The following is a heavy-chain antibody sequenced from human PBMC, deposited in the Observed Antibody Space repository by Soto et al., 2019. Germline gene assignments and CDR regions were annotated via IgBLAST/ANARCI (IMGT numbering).Heavy chain of an antibody. J-gene: IGHJ5*01. CDR1: RFTFSDYA. CDR2: IGGGGADT. CDR3: AKDAVPYNGKWDWFDS. D-gene: IGHD1-26*01. V-gene: IGHV3-23*01. Sequence: DVQLLESGGGLVQPGGSLTLSCAASRFTFSDYAMSWVRQAPGKGLEWVSAIGGGGADTYYADSVKGRFTISRDNSRRTLYLQMNSLRDEDTAVYYCAKDAVPYNGKWDWFDSWGQGTLVTGSS.